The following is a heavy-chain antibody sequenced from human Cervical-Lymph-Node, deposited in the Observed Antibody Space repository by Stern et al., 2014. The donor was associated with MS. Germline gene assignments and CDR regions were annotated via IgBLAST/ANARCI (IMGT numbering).Heavy chain of an antibody. Sequence: QVQLVESGTGLVKPSETLSLTCTVSGGSISTYYWSWIRQSPEKGLEWIGYIFYKGRTNYNPSLKSRVTISVDTSINQFSLNVSSVTAADTAVYYCARGRGISRVSDSWGQGTLVTVSS. V-gene: IGHV4-59*01. D-gene: IGHD2/OR15-2a*01. CDR1: GGSISTYY. CDR3: ARGRGISRVSDS. CDR2: IFYKGRT. J-gene: IGHJ4*02.